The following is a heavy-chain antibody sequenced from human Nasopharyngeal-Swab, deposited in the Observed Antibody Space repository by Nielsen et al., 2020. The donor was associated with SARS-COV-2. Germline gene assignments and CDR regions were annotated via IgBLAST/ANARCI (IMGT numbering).Heavy chain of an antibody. J-gene: IGHJ3*02. CDR1: GFTFSSYA. V-gene: IGHV3-23*01. Sequence: GGSLRLSCAASGFTFSSYAMSWVRQAPGKGLEWVSAISGSGGSTYCADSVKGRFTISRDNSKNTLYLQMNSLRAEDTAVYYCAKTNWGSDAFDIWGQGTMVTVSS. CDR2: ISGSGGST. CDR3: AKTNWGSDAFDI. D-gene: IGHD3-16*01.